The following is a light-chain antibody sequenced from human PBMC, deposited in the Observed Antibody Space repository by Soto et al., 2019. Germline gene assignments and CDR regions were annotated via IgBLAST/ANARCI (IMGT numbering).Light chain of an antibody. CDR3: QQYGSSPET. CDR2: GAS. Sequence: IVLTKSPGTLSLYPGERVTVSSRPSQSVSSNYLAWYQQKPGQAPRLLIYGASSRATGIPDRFSGSGSGTAFTLSICRLHREDFAVYCCQQYGSSPETFGQGTKV. CDR1: QSVSSNY. J-gene: IGKJ1*01. V-gene: IGKV3-20*01.